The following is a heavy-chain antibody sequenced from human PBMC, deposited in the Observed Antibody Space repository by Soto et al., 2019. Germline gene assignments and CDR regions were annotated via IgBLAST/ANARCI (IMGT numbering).Heavy chain of an antibody. Sequence: QVQLVQSGAEVKKPGASVKVSCKASGYTFTSYGISWVRQAPGQGLEWMGWISAYNGNTNYAQKLQGRVTMTTDTATSPAYMEQRRLRSDDTAGYYCARQAGYSSSWYLGYWGQGTLVTVSS. CDR3: ARQAGYSSSWYLGY. J-gene: IGHJ4*02. CDR2: ISAYNGNT. V-gene: IGHV1-18*01. CDR1: GYTFTSYG. D-gene: IGHD6-13*01.